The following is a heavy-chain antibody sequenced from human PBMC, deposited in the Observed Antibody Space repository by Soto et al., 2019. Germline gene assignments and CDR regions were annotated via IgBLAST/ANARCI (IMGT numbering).Heavy chain of an antibody. D-gene: IGHD1-1*01. Sequence: QVQLVESGGGVVQPGRSLRLSCAAYGFTFSSYGMHWVRQAPRKGLEWVAVIWYDGSNKYYADSVKGRFTISRDNYKNTLYLQMNSLRAEDTAVYYCARMENVEMATIDYWGQGTLVTVSS. CDR3: ARMENVEMATIDY. V-gene: IGHV3-33*01. CDR1: GFTFSSYG. J-gene: IGHJ4*02. CDR2: IWYDGSNK.